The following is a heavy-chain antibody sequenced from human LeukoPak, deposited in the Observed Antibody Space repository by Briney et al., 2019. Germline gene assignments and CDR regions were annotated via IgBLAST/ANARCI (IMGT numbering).Heavy chain of an antibody. CDR3: ARVRDYGDYDY. Sequence: PGGSLRLSCGASGFTFSNYAMSWVRQAPGKGLEWVSGINDNGSTRFYAASVKGRFTSSRDNPKNTLYLQMNGLRVEDTAVYYCARVRDYGDYDYWGQGTLVTVSS. CDR2: INDNGSTR. CDR1: GFTFSNYA. J-gene: IGHJ4*02. D-gene: IGHD4-17*01. V-gene: IGHV3-23*01.